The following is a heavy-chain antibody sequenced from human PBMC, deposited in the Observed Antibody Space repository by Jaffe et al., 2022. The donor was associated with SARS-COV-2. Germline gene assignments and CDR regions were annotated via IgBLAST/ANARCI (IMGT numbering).Heavy chain of an antibody. J-gene: IGHJ4*02. CDR1: GFTFSSYA. CDR3: ARDRSPTYFYGSGSLGGYFDY. D-gene: IGHD3-10*01. CDR2: ISYDGSNK. V-gene: IGHV3-30*04. Sequence: QVQLVESGGGVVQPGRSLRLSCAASGFTFSSYAMHWVRQAPGKGLEWVAVISYDGSNKYSADSVKGRFTISRDNSKNTLYLQMNSLRAEDTAVYYCARDRSPTYFYGSGSLGGYFDYWGQGTLVTVSS.